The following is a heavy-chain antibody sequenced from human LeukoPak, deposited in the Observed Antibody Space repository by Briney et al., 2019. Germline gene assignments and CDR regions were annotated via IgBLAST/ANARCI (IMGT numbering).Heavy chain of an antibody. D-gene: IGHD3-10*01. V-gene: IGHV1-2*02. J-gene: IGHJ4*02. Sequence: ASVKVSCKASRYTFTGYYMHWVRQAPGQGLEWMGWINPNSGGTNYAQKFQGRVTMTRDTSISTAYMELSRLRSDDTAVYYCARPYYYGSGSPFDYWGQGTLVTVSS. CDR3: ARPYYYGSGSPFDY. CDR2: INPNSGGT. CDR1: RYTFTGYY.